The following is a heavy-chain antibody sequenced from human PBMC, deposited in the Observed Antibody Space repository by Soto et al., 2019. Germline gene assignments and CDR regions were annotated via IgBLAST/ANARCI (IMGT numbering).Heavy chain of an antibody. CDR2: IKHDGSET. D-gene: IGHD6-25*01. J-gene: IGHJ4*02. Sequence: EVQLVESGGDLVQPGGSLRLSCAASGFSFSGYWMSWVRQAPGKGSEWVASIKHDGSETYYVDSVKGRSTISRDNAKNSLYLQMNSLRAEDTAVYYCARAAYWGQGTLVTVSS. V-gene: IGHV3-7*04. CDR1: GFSFSGYW. CDR3: ARAAY.